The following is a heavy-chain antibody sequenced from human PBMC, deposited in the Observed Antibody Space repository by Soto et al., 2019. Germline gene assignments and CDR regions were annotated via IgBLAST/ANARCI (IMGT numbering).Heavy chain of an antibody. D-gene: IGHD3-16*01. Sequence: GSLILSCVASGFTFSSYAMTWVRQAPGKGLEWVSAISGGDGSPSYADSVKGRFTISRDNSKNTLYLHMNSLRADDTAAYYCAKWHTYNYDSLAFSGFDCWGQGTQVTVSS. CDR2: ISGGDGSP. CDR1: GFTFSSYA. CDR3: AKWHTYNYDSLAFSGFDC. V-gene: IGHV3-23*01. J-gene: IGHJ4*02.